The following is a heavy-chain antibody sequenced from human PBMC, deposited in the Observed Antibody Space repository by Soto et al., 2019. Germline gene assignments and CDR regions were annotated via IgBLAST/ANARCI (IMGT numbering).Heavy chain of an antibody. V-gene: IGHV1-69*06. CDR2: IIPIFGTA. CDR1: GGTFSSYA. J-gene: IGHJ6*02. Sequence: QVQLVQSGAEVKKPGSSVKVSCKASGGTFSSYAISWVRQAPGQGLEWMGGIIPIFGTANYAQKFQGRVTITADKSTSTAYMELSSLRSEDTAVYYCARGTRATQYYDYFYGVDVWGQGTTVTVSS. CDR3: ARGTRATQYYDYFYGVDV.